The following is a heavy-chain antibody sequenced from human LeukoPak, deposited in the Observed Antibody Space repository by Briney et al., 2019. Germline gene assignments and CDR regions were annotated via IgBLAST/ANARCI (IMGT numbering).Heavy chain of an antibody. V-gene: IGHV4-30-2*01. CDR2: IYHSGST. D-gene: IGHD4-17*01. CDR1: GGSICSGGYS. CDR3: ARVTTRTKMDWFDP. Sequence: HPSQTLSLTCAVSGGSICSGGYSWSWIRQPPGKGLEWIGYIYHSGSTYYNPSLKSRVTISVDRSKNQFSLKLSSVTAADTAVYYCARVTTRTKMDWFDPWGQGTLVTVSS. J-gene: IGHJ5*02.